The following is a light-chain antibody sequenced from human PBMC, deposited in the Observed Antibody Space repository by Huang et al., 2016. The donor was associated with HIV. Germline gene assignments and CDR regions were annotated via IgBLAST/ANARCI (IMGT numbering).Light chain of an antibody. V-gene: IGKV3-20*01. Sequence: EIVLTQSPGTLSLSPGERATLSCRASQNINSAYLAGYQQKPGQAPSLLIYGASNRATGVPDRFSGSGSGTDFTLTINRLEPDDFAVFYCQQYDTSPLTFGQGTRLEIK. CDR2: GAS. CDR1: QNINSAY. J-gene: IGKJ5*01. CDR3: QQYDTSPLT.